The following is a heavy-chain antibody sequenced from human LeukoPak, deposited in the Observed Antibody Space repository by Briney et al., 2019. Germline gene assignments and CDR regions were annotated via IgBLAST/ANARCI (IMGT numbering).Heavy chain of an antibody. CDR3: VKSLTALDL. J-gene: IGHJ5*02. Sequence: GGSLRLSCAASGFIFRDSTMNWVRQAPGKGLEWVAHISTISGATYYADSVTGRFTIYRDNAESSLFLQMNSPRAEDTALYYCVKSLTALDLWGQGTLVTVSS. CDR2: ISTISGAT. V-gene: IGHV3-48*04. CDR1: GFIFRDST. D-gene: IGHD3-16*02.